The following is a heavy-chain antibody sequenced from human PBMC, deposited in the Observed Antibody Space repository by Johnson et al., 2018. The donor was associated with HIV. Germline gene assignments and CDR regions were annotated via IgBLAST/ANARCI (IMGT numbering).Heavy chain of an antibody. CDR2: IYSGGST. CDR1: GFTFSNAW. V-gene: IGHV3-66*01. D-gene: IGHD3-16*01. J-gene: IGHJ3*02. CDR3: ARDSVGARGAFDI. Sequence: VQLVESGGGLVKPGGSLRLSCAASGFTFSNAWMSWVRQAPGKGLEWVSIIYSGGSTYYADSVKGRFTISRDNAKNSLYLQMNSLRAEDTALYYCARDSVGARGAFDIWGQGTMVTVSS.